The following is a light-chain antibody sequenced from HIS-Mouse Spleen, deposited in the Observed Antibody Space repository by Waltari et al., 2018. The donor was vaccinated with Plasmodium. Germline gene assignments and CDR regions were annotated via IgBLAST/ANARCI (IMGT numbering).Light chain of an antibody. J-gene: IGLJ2*01. Sequence: QSALTQPASVPGSPGQSITISCTGTSSDVGSYNLVSCYQQHPGKAPKLMIYEGSKRPSWCSNLFSGSKSGNTASLTISGLQAGYEADYYCCSYAGSSSVVFGGGTKLTVL. CDR2: EGS. CDR3: CSYAGSSSVV. V-gene: IGLV2-23*01. CDR1: SSDVGSYNL.